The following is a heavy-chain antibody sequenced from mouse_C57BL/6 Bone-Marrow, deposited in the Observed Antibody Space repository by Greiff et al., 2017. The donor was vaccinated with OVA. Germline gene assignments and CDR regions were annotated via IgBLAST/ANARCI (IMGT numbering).Heavy chain of an antibody. J-gene: IGHJ1*03. Sequence: VQLQQPGAELVKPGASVKVSCKASGYTFTCYWMHWVKQRPGQGLEWIGRIHPSDSDNNFNPKFKGKATLTVDRSSSTAYMQLGSQTSEDSAVYYCAMVGIYYYGSTNWYFDVWGTGTAVTVSS. D-gene: IGHD1-1*01. CDR3: AMVGIYYYGSTNWYFDV. CDR2: IHPSDSDN. V-gene: IGHV1-74*01. CDR1: GYTFTCYW.